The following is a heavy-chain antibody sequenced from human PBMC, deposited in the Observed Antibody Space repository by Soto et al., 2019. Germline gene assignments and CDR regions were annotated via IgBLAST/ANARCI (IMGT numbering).Heavy chain of an antibody. CDR1: GFTFSSYA. Sequence: GGSLRLSCAASGFTFSSYAIHWVRQAPGKGLEWVAVISNDGNNKYYAESVKGRFTISRDNSKNTLYLQMNSLRGEDTALYYCARQGIAIGSAITPFDYWGQGTLVTVSS. CDR2: ISNDGNNK. V-gene: IGHV3-30-3*01. J-gene: IGHJ4*02. D-gene: IGHD6-13*01. CDR3: ARQGIAIGSAITPFDY.